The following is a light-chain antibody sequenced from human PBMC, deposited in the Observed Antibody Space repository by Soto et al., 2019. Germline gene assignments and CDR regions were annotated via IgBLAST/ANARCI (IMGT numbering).Light chain of an antibody. Sequence: QSALTQPPSVSGSPGQSVTISCTGTSSDVGSYNRVSWYQQPPGTAPKLMIYEVSNRPSGVPDRFSGSKSGNTASLTISGLQAEDDADYCCSSYTSTGTYVFGTGTK. CDR2: EVS. J-gene: IGLJ1*01. V-gene: IGLV2-18*02. CDR3: SSYTSTGTYV. CDR1: SSDVGSYNR.